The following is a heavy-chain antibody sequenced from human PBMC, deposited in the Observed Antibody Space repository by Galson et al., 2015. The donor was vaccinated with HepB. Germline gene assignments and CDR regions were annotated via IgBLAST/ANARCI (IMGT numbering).Heavy chain of an antibody. CDR2: IKSEIDGGTI. V-gene: IGHV3-15*01. J-gene: IGHJ3*01. Sequence: SLRLSCAASGFTFTDASMSWVRQAPGQGLEWVGRIKSEIDGGTIDYAAPVKARLTISRDDSKNTLYLQMDSLKTDDTAVYYCAPNLQLADAFDVWGQGTTVTVSS. CDR1: GFTFTDAS. CDR3: APNLQLADAFDV. D-gene: IGHD1-1*01.